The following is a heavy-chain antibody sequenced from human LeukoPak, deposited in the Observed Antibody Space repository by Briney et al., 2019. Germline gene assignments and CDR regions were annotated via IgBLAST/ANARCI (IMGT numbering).Heavy chain of an antibody. CDR1: GYTLTGYY. Sequence: ASVKVSCKASGYTLTGYYIHWVRQAPGQGLEWMGRINPNSGGTNYAQKFQGRVTMTRDTSISTAYMELSRLRSDDTAVYFCARVYSSSLDYWGQGTLVTVSS. V-gene: IGHV1-2*06. CDR3: ARVYSSSLDY. J-gene: IGHJ4*02. D-gene: IGHD6-6*01. CDR2: INPNSGGT.